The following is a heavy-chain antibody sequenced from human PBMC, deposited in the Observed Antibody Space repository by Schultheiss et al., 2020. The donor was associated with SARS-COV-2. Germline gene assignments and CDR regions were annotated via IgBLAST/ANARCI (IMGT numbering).Heavy chain of an antibody. CDR3: ARVTLGVATIYS. V-gene: IGHV1-18*01. CDR1: GYTFNRYG. J-gene: IGHJ4*02. Sequence: ASVKVSCKASGYTFNRYGISWVRQAPGQGLEWMGWISAYNGNTNYAQNLQGRVTMTTDTSTSTAYMELRSLRSDDTAVYYCARVTLGVATIYSWGQGTLVTVSS. D-gene: IGHD5-12*01. CDR2: ISAYNGNT.